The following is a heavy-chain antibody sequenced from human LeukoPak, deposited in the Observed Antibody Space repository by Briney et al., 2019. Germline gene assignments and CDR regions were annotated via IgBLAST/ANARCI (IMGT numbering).Heavy chain of an antibody. Sequence: PGGSLRLSCAASGFTFDSYAMSWVRQAPGKGLEWVSSITGSGYGTYYGDSVRGRFTVSRDNSKNTLYLQMSSLRAADTAVYYCAKDLISSGWYDFDDWGQGTLVTVSS. CDR2: ITGSGYGT. CDR3: AKDLISSGWYDFDD. J-gene: IGHJ4*02. D-gene: IGHD6-19*01. CDR1: GFTFDSYA. V-gene: IGHV3-23*01.